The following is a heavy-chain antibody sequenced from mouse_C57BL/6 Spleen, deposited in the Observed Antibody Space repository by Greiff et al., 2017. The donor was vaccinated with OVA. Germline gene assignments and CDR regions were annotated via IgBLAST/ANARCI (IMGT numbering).Heavy chain of an antibody. J-gene: IGHJ4*01. CDR3: ARGGSSPPYYAMDY. D-gene: IGHD1-1*01. CDR2: ISSGSSTI. CDR1: GFTFSDYG. Sequence: EVKLMESGGGLVKPGGSLKLSCAASGFTFSDYGMHWVRQAPEKGLEWVAYISSGSSTIYYADTVKGRFTISRDNAKNTLFLQMTSLRSEDTAMYYCARGGSSPPYYAMDYWGQGTSVTGSS. V-gene: IGHV5-17*01.